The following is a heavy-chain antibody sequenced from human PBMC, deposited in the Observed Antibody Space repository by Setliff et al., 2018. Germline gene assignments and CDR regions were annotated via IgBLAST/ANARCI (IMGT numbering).Heavy chain of an antibody. CDR1: GDSISSGIYH. CDR3: ARLDYSNYYYYYIDV. CDR2: IYVSTGST. D-gene: IGHD4-4*01. J-gene: IGHJ6*03. V-gene: IGHV4-61*02. Sequence: SETLSLTCTVSGDSISSGIYHWSWIRQSAGKGLEWIGRIYVSTGSTNYSPSLKSRVSISVDRSKNQFSLNLTSVTAADTAIYYCARLDYSNYYYYYIDVWGTGTTVTVSS.